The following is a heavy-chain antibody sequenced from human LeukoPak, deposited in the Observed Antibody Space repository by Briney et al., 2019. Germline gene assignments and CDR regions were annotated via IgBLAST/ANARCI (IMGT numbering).Heavy chain of an antibody. D-gene: IGHD6-25*01. V-gene: IGHV4-39*01. J-gene: IGHJ6*02. Sequence: WVRQPPGKGLEWIASSHYSGSTYYNPSLQSRVSISVDTSKNQFSLKLSSATAADTAVYYCARLSGYFFGMDVWGQGTTVTVSS. CDR2: SHYSGST. CDR3: ARLSGYFFGMDV.